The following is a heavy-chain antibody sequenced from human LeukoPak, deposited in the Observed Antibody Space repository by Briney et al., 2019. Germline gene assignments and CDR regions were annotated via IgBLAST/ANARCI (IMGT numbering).Heavy chain of an antibody. V-gene: IGHV4-59*01. D-gene: IGHD3-3*01. J-gene: IGHJ6*03. CDR2: IYYSGST. CDR1: GGSISSYY. CDR3: ARDTPKETYYDFWSGYQGYYYMDV. Sequence: SETLSLTCTVSGGSISSYYWSWIRQPPGKGLEWIGHIYYSGSTNYNPSLKSRVTISVDTSKNQFSLKLSSVSAADTAVYYCARDTPKETYYDFWSGYQGYYYMDVWGKGATVTVSS.